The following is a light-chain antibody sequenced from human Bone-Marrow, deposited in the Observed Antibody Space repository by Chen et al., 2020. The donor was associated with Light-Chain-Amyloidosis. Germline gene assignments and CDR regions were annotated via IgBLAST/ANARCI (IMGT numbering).Light chain of an antibody. V-gene: IGKV1-5*03. CDR2: KAS. CDR3: QQYNTYPWT. J-gene: IGKJ1*01. Sequence: DIQTTQSPSTLSASVRDRVTLTRRASQSIGAWLAWYQQIPGKAPKLLIYKASSLESGVPSRFSGSGSGTEFTLTISSLQPDDVATYYCQQYNTYPWTFGQGTKVEIK. CDR1: QSIGAW.